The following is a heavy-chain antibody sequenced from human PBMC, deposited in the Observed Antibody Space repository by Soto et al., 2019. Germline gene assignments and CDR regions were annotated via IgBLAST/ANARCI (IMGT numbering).Heavy chain of an antibody. CDR3: AREPREDIVVVAGGAFDI. CDR2: INHSGST. CDR1: GGSFSGYY. Sequence: QVQLQQWGAGLLKPSETLSLTCAVYGGSFSGYYWSWIRQPPGKGLEWIGEINHSGSTNYNPSLKNRVTISVDTPKNQFSLKLSSVTAADTAVYYCAREPREDIVVVAGGAFDIWGQGTMVTVSS. D-gene: IGHD2-15*01. V-gene: IGHV4-34*01. J-gene: IGHJ3*02.